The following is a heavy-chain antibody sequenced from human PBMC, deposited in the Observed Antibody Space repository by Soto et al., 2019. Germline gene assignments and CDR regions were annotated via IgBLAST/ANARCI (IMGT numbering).Heavy chain of an antibody. Sequence: ATTPGKETQPVGQACRFSGFPHRNYEMGVGWIRQPPGKALEWLALIYWNGDKRYRPSLNSRLTIAKDTSKNLVVLTMTNVDPVDAAPYYCGNSPDSSPSDYWGQGTLVTVSS. V-gene: IGHV2-5*01. CDR3: GNSPDSSPSDY. CDR2: IYWNGDK. CDR1: GFPHRNYEMG. J-gene: IGHJ4*02. D-gene: IGHD5-18*01.